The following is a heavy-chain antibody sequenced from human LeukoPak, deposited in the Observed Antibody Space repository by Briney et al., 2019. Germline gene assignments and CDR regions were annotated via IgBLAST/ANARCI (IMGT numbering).Heavy chain of an antibody. CDR2: ISSGGSKI. Sequence: GGSLRLSCAASGFTFSSNEMNWVRQAPGKGLEWLSYISSGGSKIYYAESVKGRFTISRDNAKNSLYLQLNSLRAEDTAVYYCARDGVQGAPRGGYFDYWGQGILVTVSS. D-gene: IGHD3-10*01. CDR3: ARDGVQGAPRGGYFDY. CDR1: GFTFSSNE. J-gene: IGHJ4*02. V-gene: IGHV3-48*03.